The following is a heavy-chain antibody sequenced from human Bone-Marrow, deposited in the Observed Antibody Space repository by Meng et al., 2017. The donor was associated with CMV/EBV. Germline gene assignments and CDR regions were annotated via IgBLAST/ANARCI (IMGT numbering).Heavy chain of an antibody. V-gene: IGHV1-8*01. CDR2: MNPNSGNT. CDR3: ARMGDVLLWFGELLRTGYYGMDV. CDR1: GYTFTSYD. Sequence: ASVKVSCKASGYTFTSYDINWVRQATGQGLEWMGWMNPNSGNTGYAQKLQGRVTMTTDTSTSTAYMELRSLRSDDTAVYYCARMGDVLLWFGELLRTGYYGMDVWGQGTTVTVSS. J-gene: IGHJ6*02. D-gene: IGHD3-10*01.